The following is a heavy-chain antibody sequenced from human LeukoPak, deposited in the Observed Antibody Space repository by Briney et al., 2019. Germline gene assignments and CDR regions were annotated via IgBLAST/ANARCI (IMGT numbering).Heavy chain of an antibody. V-gene: IGHV1-69*04. CDR1: GGTFSSYA. J-gene: IGHJ4*02. D-gene: IGHD3-22*01. CDR2: IIPILGIA. CDR3: ARDTYYYGSSGYYYFDY. Sequence: GASVKVSCKASGGTFSSYAISWVRQAPGQGLEWMGRIIPILGIANYAQKFQGRVTITADKSTSTAYMELSSLRSEDTAVYYCARDTYYYGSSGYYYFDYWGQGTLVTVSS.